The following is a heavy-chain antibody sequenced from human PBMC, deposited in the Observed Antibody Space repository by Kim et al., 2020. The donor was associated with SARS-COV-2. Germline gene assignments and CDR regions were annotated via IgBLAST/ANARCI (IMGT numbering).Heavy chain of an antibody. D-gene: IGHD6-13*01. V-gene: IGHV4-39*01. J-gene: IGHJ6*02. CDR2: IYYSGST. CDR1: GGSISSSSYY. CDR3: ARQQQQHSDYYYGMDV. Sequence: SETLSLTCTVSGGSISSSSYYWGWIRQPPGKGLEWIGSIYYSGSTYYNPSLKSRVTISVDTSKNQFSLKLSSVTAADTAVYYCARQQQQHSDYYYGMDVWGQGTTVTVSS.